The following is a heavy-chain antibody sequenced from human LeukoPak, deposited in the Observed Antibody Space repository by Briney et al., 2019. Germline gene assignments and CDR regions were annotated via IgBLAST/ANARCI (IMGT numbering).Heavy chain of an antibody. Sequence: GESLKISCKGSGYSFTSYWIGWVRQMPGKGLEWMGIIYPGDSDTRYSPSFQSQVTISADKSISTACLQWSSLKASDTAMYYCARPDSSGWDQFDYWGQGTLVTVSS. D-gene: IGHD6-19*01. CDR3: ARPDSSGWDQFDY. CDR1: GYSFTSYW. J-gene: IGHJ4*02. CDR2: IYPGDSDT. V-gene: IGHV5-51*01.